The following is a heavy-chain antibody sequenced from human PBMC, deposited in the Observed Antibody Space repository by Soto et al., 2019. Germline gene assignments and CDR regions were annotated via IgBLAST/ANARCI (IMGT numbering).Heavy chain of an antibody. CDR2: ISSSSSTI. D-gene: IGHD2-15*01. CDR1: GFTFSSYS. CDR3: ARDIVVVVAALPYYYGMDV. J-gene: IGHJ6*02. V-gene: IGHV3-48*02. Sequence: RLSCAASGFTFSSYSMNWVRQAPGKGLEWVSYISSSSSTIYYADSVKGRFTISRDNAKNSLYLQMNSLRDEDTAVYYCARDIVVVVAALPYYYGMDVWGQGTTVTVSS.